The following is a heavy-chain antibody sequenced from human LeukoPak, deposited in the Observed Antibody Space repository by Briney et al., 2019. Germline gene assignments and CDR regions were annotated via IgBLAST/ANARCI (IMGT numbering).Heavy chain of an antibody. J-gene: IGHJ5*02. V-gene: IGHV1-8*01. CDR3: ARARSGWAYNWFDP. CDR2: MNPNSGST. CDR1: GYIFSSYD. Sequence: ASVKVSCKASGYIFSSYDINWVRQATGQGPEWMGWMNPNSGSTGYAQKLQGRVTMTRNTSISTAYMELSSLRFEDTAVYYCARARSGWAYNWFDPWGQGTLVTVSS. D-gene: IGHD6-19*01.